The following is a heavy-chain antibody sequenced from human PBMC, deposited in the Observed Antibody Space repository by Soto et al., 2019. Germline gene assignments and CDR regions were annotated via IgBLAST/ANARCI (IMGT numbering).Heavy chain of an antibody. D-gene: IGHD6-19*01. CDR2: ISNDGSST. V-gene: IGHV3-74*01. J-gene: IGHJ3*02. CDR3: AKVGIAVAGTDAFDI. Sequence: TGGSLRLSCAASGFTSSSYWIHWVRQAPGKGLVWVSRISNDGSSTNYADSVKGRFTISRDNAKNTVYLQMNSLRAEDTAVYYCAKVGIAVAGTDAFDIWGQGTMVTVSS. CDR1: GFTSSSYW.